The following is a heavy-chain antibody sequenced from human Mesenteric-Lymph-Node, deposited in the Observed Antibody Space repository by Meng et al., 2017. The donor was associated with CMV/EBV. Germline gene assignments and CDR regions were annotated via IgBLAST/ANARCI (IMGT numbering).Heavy chain of an antibody. CDR1: GFTFSDYY. D-gene: IGHD5-12*01. CDR3: VVATIYY. CDR2: IESSGDNI. Sequence: SLGLSCAGSGFTFSDYYMSWSRKAQGKGLEWVSYIESSGDNIFYADSVKGRFTISRDNAKNSLYLQMDSLGAEDSAVYYCVVATIYYWGQGTLVTVSS. J-gene: IGHJ4*02. V-gene: IGHV3-11*01.